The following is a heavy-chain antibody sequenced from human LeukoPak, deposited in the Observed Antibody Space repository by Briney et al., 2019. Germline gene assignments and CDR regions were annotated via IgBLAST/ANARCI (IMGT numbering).Heavy chain of an antibody. J-gene: IGHJ5*02. CDR3: ARRFDP. V-gene: IGHV5-51*01. CDR2: IYPGDSDT. CDR1: GYSFTTYR. Sequence: GESLKISARGSGYSFTTYRSVWVRQMPGKGLEWMGVIYPGDSDTRYSPSFQGQVTISVDKSITTAYLHWSSLKASDTAMYYCARRFDPWGQGTLVTVPS.